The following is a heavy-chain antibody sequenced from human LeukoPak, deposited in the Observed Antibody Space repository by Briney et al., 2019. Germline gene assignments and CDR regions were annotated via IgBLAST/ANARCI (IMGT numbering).Heavy chain of an antibody. CDR3: GTHAGRTGSDD. D-gene: IGHD3/OR15-3a*01. CDR1: GFIFSGYY. Sequence: GGSLRLSCATPGFIFSGYYMSWIRQAPGKGLEWVSYISGSGNDISYADSVKGRFTISRDNAKGSLYLQMNSLRAADTAVYYCGTHAGRTGSDDWGQGTLVTVSS. CDR2: ISGSGNDI. V-gene: IGHV3-11*01. J-gene: IGHJ4*02.